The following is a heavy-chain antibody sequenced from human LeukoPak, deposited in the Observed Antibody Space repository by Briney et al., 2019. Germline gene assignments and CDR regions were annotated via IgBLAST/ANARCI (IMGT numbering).Heavy chain of an antibody. D-gene: IGHD4-17*01. CDR3: AKEQYGDYCLDY. V-gene: IGHV3-9*01. CDR2: ISWNSGSI. CDR1: GFTFSSYG. J-gene: IGHJ4*02. Sequence: GGSLRLSCAASGFTFSSYGMHWVRQAPGKGLEWVSGISWNSGSIGYADSVKGRFTISRDNAKNSLYLQMNSLRAEDTALYYCAKEQYGDYCLDYWGQGTLVTVSS.